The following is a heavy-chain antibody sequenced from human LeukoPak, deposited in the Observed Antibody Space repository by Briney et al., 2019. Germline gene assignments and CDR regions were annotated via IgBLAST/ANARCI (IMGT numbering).Heavy chain of an antibody. CDR3: SKDFGPWGVGATPHY. V-gene: IGHV3-30*02. J-gene: IGHJ4*02. Sequence: GGSLRLSCAASGFTFSSYGMHWVRKPPRRGQQWVAFIPFDGSHKYYADSVEGRFTISRDTSKNTLYLQMNSLTVEDTAVYFCSKDFGPWGVGATPHYWGKGTLVTVFS. CDR1: GFTFSSYG. CDR2: IPFDGSHK. D-gene: IGHD1-26*01.